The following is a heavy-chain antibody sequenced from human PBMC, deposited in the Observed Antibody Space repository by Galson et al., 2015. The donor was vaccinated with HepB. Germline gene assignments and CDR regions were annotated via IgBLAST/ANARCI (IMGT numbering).Heavy chain of an antibody. V-gene: IGHV5-51*01. J-gene: IGHJ3*02. CDR1: GYSFTSYW. CDR3: ARPRPPYDYSDPPVAFDI. CDR2: IYPGDSDT. Sequence: QSGAEVKKPGESLKISCKGSGYSFTSYWIGWVRQMPGKGLEWMGIIYPGDSDTRYSPSFQGQVTISADKSISTAYLQWSSLKASDTAMYYCARPRPPYDYSDPPVAFDISGQGRMVTPS. D-gene: IGHD4-17*01.